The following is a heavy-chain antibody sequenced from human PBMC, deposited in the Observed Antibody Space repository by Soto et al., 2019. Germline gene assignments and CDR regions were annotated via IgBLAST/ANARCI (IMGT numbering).Heavy chain of an antibody. D-gene: IGHD6-13*01. CDR3: ARRGIAAAGTSIFYYGMDV. V-gene: IGHV3-11*06. Sequence: GGSLRLSCAASGFTFSDYYMSWIRQAPGKGLEWVSYISSSSSYTNYADSVKGRFTISRDNAKNSLYLQMNSLRAEDTAVYYCARRGIAAAGTSIFYYGMDVWGQGTTVTVSS. CDR2: ISSSSSYT. J-gene: IGHJ6*02. CDR1: GFTFSDYY.